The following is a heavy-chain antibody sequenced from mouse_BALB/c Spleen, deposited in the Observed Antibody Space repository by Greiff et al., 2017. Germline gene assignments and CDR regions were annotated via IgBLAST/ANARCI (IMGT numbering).Heavy chain of an antibody. CDR3: ARHDYDYDGFAY. CDR1: GFAFSSYD. D-gene: IGHD2-4*01. V-gene: IGHV5-12-1*01. Sequence: EVQGVESGGGLVKPGGSLKLSCAASGFAFSSYDMSWVRQTPEKRLEWVAYISSGGGSTYYPDTVKGRFTISRDNAKNTLYLQMSSLKSEDTAMYYCARHDYDYDGFAYWGQGTLVTVSA. J-gene: IGHJ3*01. CDR2: ISSGGGST.